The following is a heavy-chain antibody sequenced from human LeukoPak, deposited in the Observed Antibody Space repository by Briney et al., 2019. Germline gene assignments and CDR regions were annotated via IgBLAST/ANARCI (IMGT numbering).Heavy chain of an antibody. J-gene: IGHJ3*02. V-gene: IGHV1-18*01. CDR3: ARAFSSSWYPDAFDI. CDR2: ISAYNGNT. Sequence: ASVKVSCKASGYTFTSYGISWVRQAPGQGLEWMGWISAYNGNTNYAQKLQGRVTMTTDTSTGTAYMELRSLRSDDTAVYYCARAFSSSWYPDAFDIWGQGTMVTVSS. CDR1: GYTFTSYG. D-gene: IGHD6-13*01.